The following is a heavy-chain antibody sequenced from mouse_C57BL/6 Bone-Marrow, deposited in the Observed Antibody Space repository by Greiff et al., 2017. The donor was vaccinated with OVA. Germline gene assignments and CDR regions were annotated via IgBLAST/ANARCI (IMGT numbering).Heavy chain of an antibody. J-gene: IGHJ1*03. CDR2: INPSNGGT. CDR3: ARCDYDGCWYCDV. CDR1: GYTFTSYW. V-gene: IGHV1-53*01. Sequence: VQLQQPGTELVKPGASVKLSCKASGYTFTSYWMHWVKQRPGQGLEWIGNINPSNGGTNYNEKFKSKATLTVDKSSSTDYMQLSSLTSEDSEVYDCARCDYDGCWYCDVWGTGTAVTVSS. D-gene: IGHD2-4*01.